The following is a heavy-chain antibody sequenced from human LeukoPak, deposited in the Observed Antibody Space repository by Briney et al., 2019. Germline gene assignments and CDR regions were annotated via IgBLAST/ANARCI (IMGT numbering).Heavy chain of an antibody. Sequence: PSETLTLTCTVSGCSISSGSYYWSWLRQPAGKGLEWIGRIYTSGSTNYNPSLKSRVTISVDTSKNQFSLKLSSVTAADTAVYYCARENGDYDYWGQGTLVTVSS. V-gene: IGHV4-61*02. CDR1: GCSISSGSYY. D-gene: IGHD4-17*01. J-gene: IGHJ4*02. CDR2: IYTSGST. CDR3: ARENGDYDY.